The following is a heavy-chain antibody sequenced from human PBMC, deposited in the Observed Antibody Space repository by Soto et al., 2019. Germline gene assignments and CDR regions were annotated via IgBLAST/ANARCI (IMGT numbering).Heavy chain of an antibody. CDR3: ARAPKVSGSSQTRPDL. D-gene: IGHD6-6*01. V-gene: IGHV4-34*01. CDR1: SGSFSGYY. Sequence: SETLSLTCSIYSGSFSGYYWSWIRQPPGKGLEWIGEISQSGNTNYSPSLKSRVSISIDTSKKQFSLNLASVSAADTAVYYCARAPKVSGSSQTRPDLWGQGTLVTVSS. J-gene: IGHJ5*02. CDR2: ISQSGNT.